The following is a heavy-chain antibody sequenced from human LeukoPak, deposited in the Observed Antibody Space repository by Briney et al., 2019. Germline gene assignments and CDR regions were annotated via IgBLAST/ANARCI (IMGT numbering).Heavy chain of an antibody. CDR1: GYSISSGYY. V-gene: IGHV4-38-2*02. CDR2: IYHSGST. CDR3: ARHPYRAFDI. Sequence: SETLSLTCTVSGYSISSGYYWGWIRQPPGKGLEWIGSIYHSGSTNYNPSLKSRVTISVDTSKNQFSLKLSSVTAADTAVYYCARHPYRAFDIWGQGTMVTVSS. D-gene: IGHD3-16*02. J-gene: IGHJ3*02.